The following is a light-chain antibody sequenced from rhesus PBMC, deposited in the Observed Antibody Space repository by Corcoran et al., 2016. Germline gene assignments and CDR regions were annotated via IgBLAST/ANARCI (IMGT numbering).Light chain of an antibody. Sequence: DIQMTQSPSSLSASVGDRVTITCRASENINKYLNWYQQKPGKAPKLLINRASSLQSGVPSRLGGSGSGTDYTFTITHRQPEDFANYYCQHSYRTPFNFGPGTKLDIK. CDR2: RAS. CDR1: ENINKY. J-gene: IGKJ3*01. CDR3: QHSYRTPFN. V-gene: IGKV1-74*01.